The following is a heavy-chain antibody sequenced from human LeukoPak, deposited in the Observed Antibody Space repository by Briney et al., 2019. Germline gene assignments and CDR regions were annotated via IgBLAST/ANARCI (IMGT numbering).Heavy chain of an antibody. Sequence: GGSLRLSCAASEFTFTFSSYWMSWFRQAPGKGLEWVANIKQDGSEKYYVDSVKGRFTISRDNAKNSLFLQMNSLRAEDTAVYYCAREGDYYGSGSYYNVPDYWGQGTLVTVSS. CDR2: IKQDGSEK. CDR3: AREGDYYGSGSYYNVPDY. J-gene: IGHJ4*02. V-gene: IGHV3-7*01. CDR1: EFTFTFSSYW. D-gene: IGHD3-10*01.